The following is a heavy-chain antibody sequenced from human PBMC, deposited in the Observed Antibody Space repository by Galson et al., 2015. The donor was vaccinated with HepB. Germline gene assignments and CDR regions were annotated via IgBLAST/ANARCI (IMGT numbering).Heavy chain of an antibody. J-gene: IGHJ6*02. CDR2: LSSRSSYT. D-gene: IGHD1-26*01. Sequence: SLRLSCAASGFTFRDYYMSWIRQAPGKGLEWVSYLSSRSSYTNYADSVKGRFTISRDNAKNSLYLQMNSLRAEDTAVYYCARAHSEDYYYYYAMDVWGQGTTVIVSS. CDR1: GFTFRDYY. CDR3: ARAHSEDYYYYYAMDV. V-gene: IGHV3-11*06.